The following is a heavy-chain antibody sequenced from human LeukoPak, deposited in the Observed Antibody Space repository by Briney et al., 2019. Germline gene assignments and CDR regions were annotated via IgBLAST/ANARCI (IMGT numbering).Heavy chain of an antibody. Sequence: GGSLRLSCAASGFTFSSYAMSWVRQAPGKGLEWVSGISDSGGSTYYADSVKGRFTISRDNSKNTLYLQMNSLRAEDTAVYYCAKAAGGYCSGGSCYYFHYWGQGTLVTVSS. J-gene: IGHJ4*02. CDR1: GFTFSSYA. CDR3: AKAAGGYCSGGSCYYFHY. CDR2: ISDSGGST. V-gene: IGHV3-23*01. D-gene: IGHD2-15*01.